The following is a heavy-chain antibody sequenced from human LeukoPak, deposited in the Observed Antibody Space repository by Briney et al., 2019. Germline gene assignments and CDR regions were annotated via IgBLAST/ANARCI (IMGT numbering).Heavy chain of an antibody. D-gene: IGHD6-13*01. CDR3: ASRRGIAAAGADY. V-gene: IGHV3-20*04. CDR1: GFTFDNYG. J-gene: IGHJ4*02. Sequence: GGSLRLSCAASGFTFDNYGINWVRQAPGKGLEWVSRIHWNGGRTGYADSVKGRFTISRDSAKNSLYLQMDSLRAEDTAVYYCASRRGIAAAGADYWGQGTLVTVSS. CDR2: IHWNGGRT.